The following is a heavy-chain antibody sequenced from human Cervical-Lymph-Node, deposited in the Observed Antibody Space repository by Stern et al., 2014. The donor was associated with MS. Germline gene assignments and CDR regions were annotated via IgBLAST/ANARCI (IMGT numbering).Heavy chain of an antibody. CDR2: IGTNIGNT. V-gene: IGHV1-18*01. J-gene: IGHJ3*02. CDR1: GYTFIEYA. Sequence: HVQLGQSGAEVKKPGASVKVSCKASGYTFIEYAISWVRQAPGQGLEWMGWIGTNIGNTNYAQKFQGRVSLATDTSTTTVYMELRSLRSDDTAMYYCRAGSDAFDIWGQGTMVTVSS. D-gene: IGHD6-13*01. CDR3: RAGSDAFDI.